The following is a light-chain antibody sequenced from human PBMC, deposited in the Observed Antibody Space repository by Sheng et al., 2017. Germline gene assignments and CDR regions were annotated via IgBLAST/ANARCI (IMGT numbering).Light chain of an antibody. J-gene: IGKJ3*01. CDR1: QSLSSNS. CDR3: QYYGSSPLT. V-gene: IGKV3-20*01. CDR2: DVS. Sequence: EVVLTQSPGTLSLSPGEGAILSCWASQSLSSNSLAWYQQKPGQAPRLLICDVSVRVPGTPGRFSGGGSGTDFTLSISRLEPEDFAVYYCQYYGSSPLTFGPGTRVDMK.